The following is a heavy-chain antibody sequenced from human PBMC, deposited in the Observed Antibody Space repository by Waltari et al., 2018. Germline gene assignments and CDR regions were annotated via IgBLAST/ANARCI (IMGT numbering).Heavy chain of an antibody. D-gene: IGHD2-15*01. CDR1: GYTLTELS. J-gene: IGHJ6*02. CDR3: ATSVVVVAATRDYYYYGMDV. CDR2: LYPEEGET. Sequence: QVQLVQSGAEVKKPGASVKVSCKVSGYTLTELSMHWVRQAPGKGLGWMGGLYPEEGETIYAQTFQGRVTMTEDTSTDTAYMELSSLRSEDTAVYYCATSVVVVAATRDYYYYGMDVWGQGTTVTVSS. V-gene: IGHV1-24*01.